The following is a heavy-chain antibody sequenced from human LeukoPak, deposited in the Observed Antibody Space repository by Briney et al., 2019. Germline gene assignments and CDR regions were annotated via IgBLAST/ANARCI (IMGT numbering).Heavy chain of an antibody. CDR3: ARGYCTNGVCSNEGAYYYYYYMDV. CDR1: GGSISSSSYY. D-gene: IGHD2-8*01. V-gene: IGHV4-39*01. Sequence: PSETLSLTCTVSGGSISSSSYYWGWIRQPPGKGLEWIGSIYYSGSTYYNPSLKSRVTISVDTSKNQFSLKLSSVTAADTAVYYCARGYCTNGVCSNEGAYYYYYYMDVWGKGTTVTVSS. J-gene: IGHJ6*03. CDR2: IYYSGST.